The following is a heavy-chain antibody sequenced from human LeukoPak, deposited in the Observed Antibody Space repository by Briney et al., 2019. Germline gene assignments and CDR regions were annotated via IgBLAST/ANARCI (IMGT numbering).Heavy chain of an antibody. Sequence: AGGSLRLSCAASGFTFSSYSMNWVRQAPGKGLEWVSSISSSSSYIYYADSVKGRFTISRDNAKNSLYLQMNSLRAEDTAVYYCARTLPYFGCDYFDYWGQGTLVTVSS. V-gene: IGHV3-21*04. J-gene: IGHJ4*02. CDR1: GFTFSSYS. CDR2: ISSSSSYI. D-gene: IGHD3-9*01. CDR3: ARTLPYFGCDYFDY.